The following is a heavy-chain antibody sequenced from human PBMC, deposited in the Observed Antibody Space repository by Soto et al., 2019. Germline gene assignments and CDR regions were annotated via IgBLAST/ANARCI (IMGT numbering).Heavy chain of an antibody. D-gene: IGHD3-9*01. CDR1: GFTFSSYA. CDR2: ISYDGSNK. J-gene: IGHJ4*02. CDR3: AREERYFDWLLSYYFDY. Sequence: LRLSCAASGFTFSSYAMHWVRQAPGKGLEWVAVISYDGSNKYYADSVKGRFTISRDNSKNTLYLQMNSLRAEDTAVYYCAREERYFDWLLSYYFDYWGQGTLVTVSS. V-gene: IGHV3-30-3*01.